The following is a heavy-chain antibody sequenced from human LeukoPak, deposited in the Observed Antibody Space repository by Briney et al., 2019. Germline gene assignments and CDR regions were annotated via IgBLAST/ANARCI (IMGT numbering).Heavy chain of an antibody. CDR3: ARENSSGWYLDY. CDR1: GYTFTGYY. V-gene: IGHV1-2*06. CDR2: INPNSGGT. D-gene: IGHD6-19*01. Sequence: ASVKVSCKASGYTFTGYYMHWVRQAPGQGLEWMGRINPNSGGTNYAQKFQGRVTMTRDTSISTAYMELSRLRSDGTAVYYCARENSSGWYLDYWDQGTLVTVSS. J-gene: IGHJ4*02.